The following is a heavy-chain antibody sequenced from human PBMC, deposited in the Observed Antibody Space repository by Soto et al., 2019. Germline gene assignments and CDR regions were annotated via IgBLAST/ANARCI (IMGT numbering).Heavy chain of an antibody. Sequence: QVQLVQSGAEVKSAGSSVKVSCKASGDTFNFYSINWVRQAPGLGLEWVGRVNPILSMSNYAQRFKGRVTMTAHKSTGTAYMELRSLRSEDTAIYYCASNYGSGYRAFDSWGQGALVTVSS. J-gene: IGHJ4*02. CDR2: VNPILSMS. CDR1: GDTFNFYS. V-gene: IGHV1-69*02. CDR3: ASNYGSGYRAFDS. D-gene: IGHD3-10*01.